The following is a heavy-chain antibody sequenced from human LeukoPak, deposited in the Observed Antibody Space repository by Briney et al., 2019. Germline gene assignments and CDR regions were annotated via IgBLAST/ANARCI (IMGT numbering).Heavy chain of an antibody. D-gene: IGHD2-15*01. Sequence: ASVKVSCKASQYKFTGHYIHWVRQAPGQGLEWMGWVNPYNGVIKYAQNFQGRVTMTRDTSTSTAYMELRSLRSDDTAVYCCASEWSYDAFDIWGQGTMVTVSS. J-gene: IGHJ3*02. CDR1: QYKFTGHY. V-gene: IGHV1-2*02. CDR2: VNPYNGVI. CDR3: ASEWSYDAFDI.